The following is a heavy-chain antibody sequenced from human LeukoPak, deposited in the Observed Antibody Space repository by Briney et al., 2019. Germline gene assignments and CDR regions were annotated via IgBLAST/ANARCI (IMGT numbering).Heavy chain of an antibody. Sequence: GGSLRLSCAASGFTFSSHNMNWVRQAPGKGLEWVSYVSSSSTTIYQADSVKGRFTISRDNAKNSLYLQTNSLRAEDTAVYYCARALSYCSSTSCSLYYYYYYMDAWGKGTTVTVS. CDR3: ARALSYCSSTSCSLYYYYYYMDA. D-gene: IGHD2-2*01. CDR2: VSSSSTTI. J-gene: IGHJ6*03. CDR1: GFTFSSHN. V-gene: IGHV3-48*01.